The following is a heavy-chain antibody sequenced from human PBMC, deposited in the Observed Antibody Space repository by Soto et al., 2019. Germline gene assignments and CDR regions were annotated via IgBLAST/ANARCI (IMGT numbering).Heavy chain of an antibody. V-gene: IGHV4-59*01. CDR3: ARDLYYDFWSGYYTGPYGMDV. D-gene: IGHD3-3*01. CDR1: GGSISSYY. Sequence: SETLSLTCTVSGGSISSYYWRWIRHPPGKGLEWIGYIYYSGSTNYNPSLKSRVTISVDTSKNQFSLKLSSVTAADTAVYYCARDLYYDFWSGYYTGPYGMDVWGQGTTVTVSS. CDR2: IYYSGST. J-gene: IGHJ6*02.